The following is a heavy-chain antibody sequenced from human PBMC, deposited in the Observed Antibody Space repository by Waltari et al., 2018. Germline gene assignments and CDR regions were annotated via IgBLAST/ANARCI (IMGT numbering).Heavy chain of an antibody. J-gene: IGHJ4*02. D-gene: IGHD6-13*01. CDR1: GYTFTTYD. V-gene: IGHV1-8*01. CDR3: ARGRRPYSSTWETFAY. Sequence: QVQLVQSGAEVKKPGASVKVSCKASGYTFTTYDINWVRQASGQGLEWMGWMNTNSGTTGYSQKFQGRVTMTRDTSITTAYMELSSLRSEDTAVYYCARGRRPYSSTWETFAYWGQGTLVTVSS. CDR2: MNTNSGTT.